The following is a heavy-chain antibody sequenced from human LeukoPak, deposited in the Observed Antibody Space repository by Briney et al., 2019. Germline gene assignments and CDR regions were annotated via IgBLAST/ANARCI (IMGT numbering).Heavy chain of an antibody. D-gene: IGHD3-10*01. CDR2: ISSDGTTT. Sequence: LGGSLRLSCVASAFTFSRYWMHWVRQTPGEGLVWVSRISSDGTTTTYADSVEGRFTISRDNARNTLYLQMNSLRAEDTAVYYCARFAYDSGSLSWGQGALVTVSS. V-gene: IGHV3-74*01. CDR3: ARFAYDSGSLS. CDR1: AFTFSRYW. J-gene: IGHJ5*02.